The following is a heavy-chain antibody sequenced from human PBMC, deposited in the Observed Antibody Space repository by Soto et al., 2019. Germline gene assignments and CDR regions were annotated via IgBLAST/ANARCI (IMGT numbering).Heavy chain of an antibody. J-gene: IGHJ4*02. Sequence: ASVKVSCKVSGYTLTELSMHWVRQAPGKGLEWMGGFDPEDGETIYAQKFQGRVTMTEDTSTDTAYMELSSLRSEETAVYYCATDRGYSYGYSYWGQGTLVTVSS. D-gene: IGHD5-18*01. CDR2: FDPEDGET. V-gene: IGHV1-24*01. CDR1: GYTLTELS. CDR3: ATDRGYSYGYSY.